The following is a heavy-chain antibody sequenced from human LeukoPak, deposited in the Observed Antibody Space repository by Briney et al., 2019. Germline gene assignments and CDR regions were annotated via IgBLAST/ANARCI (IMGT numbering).Heavy chain of an antibody. Sequence: ASVKVSCKASGYTFTSYYMHWVRQAPGQGLEWMGIINPSGGSTSYAQKFQGRVTMTRDTSTSTAYMELSSLRSEDTAVYYCARDLVAGAFDIWGQGTMVTVSS. J-gene: IGHJ3*02. CDR1: GYTFTSYY. CDR2: INPSGGST. CDR3: ARDLVAGAFDI. D-gene: IGHD2-2*01. V-gene: IGHV1-46*01.